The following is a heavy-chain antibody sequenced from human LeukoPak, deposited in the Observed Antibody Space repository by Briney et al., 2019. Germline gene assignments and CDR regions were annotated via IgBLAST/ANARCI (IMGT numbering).Heavy chain of an antibody. Sequence: GGSLRLSCAASGFTFSSYAMHWVRQAPGKGLEWVAVISYDGSNKYYADSVKGRFTISRDNSKNTLYPQMNSLRAEDTAVYYCARGLRVGYSSSWYGLLFDYWGQGTLVTVSP. CDR1: GFTFSSYA. CDR2: ISYDGSNK. J-gene: IGHJ4*02. D-gene: IGHD6-13*01. CDR3: ARGLRVGYSSSWYGLLFDY. V-gene: IGHV3-30-3*01.